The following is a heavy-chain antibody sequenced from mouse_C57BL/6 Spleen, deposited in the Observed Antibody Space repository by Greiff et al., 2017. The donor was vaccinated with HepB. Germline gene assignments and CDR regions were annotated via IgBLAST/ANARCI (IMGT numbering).Heavy chain of an antibody. Sequence: QVQLQQSGAELVRPGASVTLSCKASGYTFTDYEMHWVKQTPVHGLEWIGAIDPETGGTAYNQKFKGKAILTADKSSSTAYMELRSLTSEDSAVSYCTRESGYPCAYWGQGTLVTVSA. J-gene: IGHJ3*01. CDR3: TRESGYPCAY. CDR2: IDPETGGT. CDR1: GYTFTDYE. D-gene: IGHD2-2*01. V-gene: IGHV1-15*01.